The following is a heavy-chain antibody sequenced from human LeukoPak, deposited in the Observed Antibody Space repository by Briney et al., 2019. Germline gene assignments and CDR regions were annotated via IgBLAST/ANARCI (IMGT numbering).Heavy chain of an antibody. V-gene: IGHV3-66*02. CDR2: IYSGDST. Sequence: GGSLRLSCAASGFTVSSNNMNWGRQAPGKGLGWVSAIYSGDSTYYTDSVKGRFTISRDNSENTLYLQMISLTAEDTAVYYCAREDRYASGSFDYWGQGTLVTVSS. J-gene: IGHJ4*02. CDR3: AREDRYASGSFDY. D-gene: IGHD2-2*01. CDR1: GFTVSSNN.